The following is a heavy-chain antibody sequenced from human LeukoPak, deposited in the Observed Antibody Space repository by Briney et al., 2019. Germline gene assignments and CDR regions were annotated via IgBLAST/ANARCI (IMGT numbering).Heavy chain of an antibody. V-gene: IGHV3-64*01. CDR1: GFTFSSYA. CDR2: ISSNGGST. CDR3: AREAWRGAKNYYYMDV. Sequence: PGGSLRLSCAASGFTFSSYAMHWVRQAPGKGLEYVSAISSNGGSTYYANSVKGRFTISRDNSKNTLYLQMGSLRAEDMAVYYCAREAWRGAKNYYYMDVWGKGTTVTVSS. D-gene: IGHD3-3*01. J-gene: IGHJ6*03.